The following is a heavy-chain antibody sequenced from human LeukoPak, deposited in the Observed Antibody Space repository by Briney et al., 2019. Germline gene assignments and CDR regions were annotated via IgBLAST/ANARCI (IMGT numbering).Heavy chain of an antibody. J-gene: IGHJ6*03. CDR2: IYPGDSDT. V-gene: IGHV5-51*01. Sequence: GESLKISCKGSGYSFTSYWIGWVRQMPGKGLEWMGIIYPGDSDTRYSPSFQGQATISADKSISTAYLQWSSLKASDTAMYYCARGHSGYDYLGFYYYYMDVWGKGTTVTVSS. D-gene: IGHD5-12*01. CDR3: ARGHSGYDYLGFYYYYMDV. CDR1: GYSFTSYW.